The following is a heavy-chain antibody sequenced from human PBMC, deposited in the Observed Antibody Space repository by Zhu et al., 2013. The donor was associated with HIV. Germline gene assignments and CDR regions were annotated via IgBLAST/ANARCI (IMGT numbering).Heavy chain of an antibody. CDR2: ISGFNGNT. CDR1: STISNYS. V-gene: IGHV1-18*01. CDR3: VRDDGHTGYYYAMDV. D-gene: IGHD4-17*01. Sequence: QVLLVQSGLSXRAWDFGEGLLQGFWSTISNYSITWVRQAPGQGLEWMGWISGFNGNTNYAQKFQGRVTMTIDTSTSTAYMDLRSLKSDDTAVYYCVRDDGHTGYYYAMDVWGQGTTVTVSS. J-gene: IGHJ6*02.